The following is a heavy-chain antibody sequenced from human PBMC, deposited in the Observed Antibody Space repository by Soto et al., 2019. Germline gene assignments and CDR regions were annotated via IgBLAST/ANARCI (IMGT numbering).Heavy chain of an antibody. CDR2: ISTYNGNT. Sequence: QVQLVQSGGEVKMPGASVKVSCKSSGYTFTNLGIIWVRQAPGQGLEWLGWISTYNGNTNYAQKFQGRVTMTTDTSTTTAYIELRRLGSDATAVYYCARRVVRGFGSYGGDYWGQGTLVTVSS. V-gene: IGHV1-18*01. D-gene: IGHD3-16*01. J-gene: IGHJ4*02. CDR1: GYTFTNLG. CDR3: ARRVVRGFGSYGGDY.